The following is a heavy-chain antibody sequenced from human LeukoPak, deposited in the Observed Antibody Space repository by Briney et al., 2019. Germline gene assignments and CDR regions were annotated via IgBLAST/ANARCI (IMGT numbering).Heavy chain of an antibody. CDR2: IYFSGTT. D-gene: IGHD3-10*01. V-gene: IGHV4-59*01. CDR3: ARDYGPFDV. CDR1: GASITTYY. J-gene: IGHJ6*02. Sequence: SDTLSLTCTVSGASITTYYWSWIRQPPGKGLEWIAYIYFSGTTNYNPSLKSRVPISLDAFNEQFSLRLNSAAPPATALYYCARDYGPFDVWGQGTMVTVSS.